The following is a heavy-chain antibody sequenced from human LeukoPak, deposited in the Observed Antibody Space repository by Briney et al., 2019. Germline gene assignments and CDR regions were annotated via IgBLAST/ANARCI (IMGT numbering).Heavy chain of an antibody. J-gene: IGHJ4*02. D-gene: IGHD6-19*01. Sequence: PGGSLRLSCAASGFTFSSYAMTWVRQAPGKGLEWVSVISGSGGSTNYADSVKGRFTISRDNSKNTLYLQMNSLRAEDTAVYYCAGPRDSGWYGPDYWGQGTLVTVSS. CDR1: GFTFSSYA. CDR2: ISGSGGST. V-gene: IGHV3-23*01. CDR3: AGPRDSGWYGPDY.